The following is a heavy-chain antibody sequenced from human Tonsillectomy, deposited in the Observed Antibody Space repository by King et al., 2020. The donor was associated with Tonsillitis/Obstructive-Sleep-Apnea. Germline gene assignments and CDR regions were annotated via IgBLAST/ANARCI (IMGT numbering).Heavy chain of an antibody. CDR2: TYYRSKWYN. D-gene: IGHD6-19*01. CDR3: ARACRSSGWYRGFSNWLDP. Sequence: VQLQQSGPGLVKPSQTLSLTCAISGDSVSSNSAAWNWIRQSPSRGLEWLGRTYYRSKWYNDYAVSVKSRITINPDTSKNQFSLQLNSVTPEDTAVDYCARACRSSGWYRGFSNWLDPWGQGTLVTVSS. J-gene: IGHJ5*02. V-gene: IGHV6-1*01. CDR1: GDSVSSNSAA.